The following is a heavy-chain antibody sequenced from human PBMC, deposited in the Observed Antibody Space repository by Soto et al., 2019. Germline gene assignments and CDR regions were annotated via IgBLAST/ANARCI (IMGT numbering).Heavy chain of an antibody. CDR2: VYDGSNK. Sequence: QVQLVESGGGVVQPGRSLRLSCAASGFTFSSYGMHWVRQAPGKGLEWVAVVYDGSNKYYADSVKGRFTISRDNPKNTLDLQMNSLRAEDTAVYYCAKEVWSGPMDVWGQGTTVTVSS. CDR1: GFTFSSYG. J-gene: IGHJ6*02. CDR3: AKEVWSGPMDV. V-gene: IGHV3-30*18. D-gene: IGHD3-3*01.